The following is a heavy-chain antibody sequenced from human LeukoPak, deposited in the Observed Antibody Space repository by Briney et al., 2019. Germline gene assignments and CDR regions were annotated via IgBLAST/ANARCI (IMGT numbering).Heavy chain of an antibody. CDR2: MNPNSGNT. CDR3: ARVVTAMDHSDY. J-gene: IGHJ4*02. V-gene: IGHV1-8*03. D-gene: IGHD2-21*02. Sequence: GASVKVSCKASGYTFTSYDINWVRQATGQGLEWMGWMNPNSGNTGYAQKFQGRVTITRNTSISTAYMELSSLRSEDTAVYYCARVVTAMDHSDYWGQGTLVTVSS. CDR1: GYTFTSYD.